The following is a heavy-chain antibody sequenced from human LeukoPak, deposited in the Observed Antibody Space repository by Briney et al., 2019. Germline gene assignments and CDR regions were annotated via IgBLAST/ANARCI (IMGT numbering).Heavy chain of an antibody. CDR3: ARASSGWAVDLYYFDH. V-gene: IGHV3-21*01. CDR2: ISSTSSYI. CDR1: GFTFSSYS. J-gene: IGHJ4*02. D-gene: IGHD6-19*01. Sequence: GGSLRLSCAASGFTFSSYSMNWVRQAPGKGLEWVSSISSTSSYIYYPDSVKGRFTISRDNSKNSLYLQMNSLRAEDTAVYYCARASSGWAVDLYYFDHWGQGTLVTVSS.